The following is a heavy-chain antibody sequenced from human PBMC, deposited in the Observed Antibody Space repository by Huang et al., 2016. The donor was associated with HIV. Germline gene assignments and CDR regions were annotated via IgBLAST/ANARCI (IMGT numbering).Heavy chain of an antibody. J-gene: IGHJ6*03. CDR3: ARGQGGYYYYMDV. Sequence: QVQLQQWGAGLLRPSETLSLTCAVYGGSFSGYYGTWIRQPPGKGLEWSGEINPSESTNYNPSLKSRVTISVDTSRNQFALTLTSVTAADTAVYYCARGQGGYYYYMDVWGKGTTVTVSS. CDR1: GGSFSGYY. CDR2: INPSEST. V-gene: IGHV4-34*01.